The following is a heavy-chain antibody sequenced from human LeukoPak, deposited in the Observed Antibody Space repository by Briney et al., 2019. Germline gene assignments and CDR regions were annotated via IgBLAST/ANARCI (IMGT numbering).Heavy chain of an antibody. CDR2: INHSGST. CDR1: ARSFSGYY. D-gene: IGHD3-22*01. J-gene: IGHJ4*02. CDR3: ARGRAPLGYYYDSSGYYY. V-gene: IGHV4-34*01. Sequence: SETLSLTCAVYARSFSGYYWSWIRQPPGDGLEWIREINHSGSTNYNPSLEQRVTISVVTSKNQFSLKLSSVTAADTAVYYCARGRAPLGYYYDSSGYYYWGQGTLVTVSS.